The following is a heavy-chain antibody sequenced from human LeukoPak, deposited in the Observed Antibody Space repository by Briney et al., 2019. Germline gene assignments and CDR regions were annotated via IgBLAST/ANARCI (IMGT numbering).Heavy chain of an antibody. CDR3: ANRRGTQVLGNNIDI. D-gene: IGHD2/OR15-2a*01. J-gene: IGHJ3*02. CDR1: GFTFSNYA. CDR2: LQKDGSDI. V-gene: IGHV3-30*02. Sequence: GGSLRLSCAASGFTFSNYAMHWVRQAPDKGPEGVAFLQKDGSDIHYADSVEGRFTISRDNSKNTLYLQMNSLRAEDTAVYYCANRRGTQVLGNNIDIWGQGTLVTVSS.